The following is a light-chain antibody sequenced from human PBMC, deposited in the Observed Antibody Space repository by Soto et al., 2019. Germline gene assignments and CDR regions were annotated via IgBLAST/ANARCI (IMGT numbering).Light chain of an antibody. Sequence: EILFTQSPGTLSFSPGERATLSCRASQSVSPISLAWYQQRPGQSPRLLIYGASSRATGIPDRFSGRGSGTDFTLIISRLEPEDFAVYYCQPFAGSLGGGTKVDIK. V-gene: IGKV3-20*01. J-gene: IGKJ4*02. CDR3: QPFAGS. CDR2: GAS. CDR1: QSVSPIS.